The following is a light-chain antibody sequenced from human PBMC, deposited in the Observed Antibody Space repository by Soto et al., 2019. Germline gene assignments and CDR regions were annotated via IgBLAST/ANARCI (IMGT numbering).Light chain of an antibody. Sequence: QSALTQPRSVSGSPGQSVTISCTGTSSDVGGYKYVSWYQQHPGKAPKFIIYDVSERPSGVPDRFSGSKSGNTASLTISGLQADDEADYYCCSYAGSYSYVFGTGTKLTVL. V-gene: IGLV2-11*01. CDR1: SSDVGGYKY. CDR3: CSYAGSYSYV. J-gene: IGLJ1*01. CDR2: DVS.